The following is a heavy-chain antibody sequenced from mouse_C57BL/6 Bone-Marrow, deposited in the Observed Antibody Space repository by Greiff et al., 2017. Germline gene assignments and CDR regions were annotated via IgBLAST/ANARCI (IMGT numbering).Heavy chain of an antibody. CDR3: ARYGAVVAPYYAMDD. CDR1: GFTFPDYY. J-gene: IGHJ4*01. Sequence: VMLVESGGGLVQPGGSLSLSCAASGFTFPDYYMSWVRQPPGKALEWLGFIRNKANGYTTEYSASVKGRFTISRDNSQSILYLRMNALRAEDSATEYCARYGAVVAPYYAMDDWGQGTSVTVSS. CDR2: IRNKANGYTT. D-gene: IGHD1-1*01. V-gene: IGHV7-3*01.